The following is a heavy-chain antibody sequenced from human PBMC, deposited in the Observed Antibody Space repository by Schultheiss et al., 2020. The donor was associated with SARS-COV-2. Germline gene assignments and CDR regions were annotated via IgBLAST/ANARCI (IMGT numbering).Heavy chain of an antibody. D-gene: IGHD1-26*01. CDR1: GFTVSSNY. Sequence: GGSLRLSCAASGFTVSSNYMSWVRQAPGKGLEWVSVIYSGGSTYYADSVKGRFTISRDNSKNTLYLQMNSLRAEDTAVYYCARDFRIVGALSLDYRGQGTLVTVSS. CDR3: ARDFRIVGALSLDY. V-gene: IGHV3-66*01. CDR2: IYSGGST. J-gene: IGHJ4*02.